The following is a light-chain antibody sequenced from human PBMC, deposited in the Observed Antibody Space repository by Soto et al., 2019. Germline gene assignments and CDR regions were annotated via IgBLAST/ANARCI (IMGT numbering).Light chain of an antibody. Sequence: DIVLTQSPDSLAVSLGERATINCKSSQSVLYSSANKNYLAWYQRKPGQPPKLLIYWASTREAGVRDRFSGSGSGTDFTLTISSLQAEDVAVYYCQQYYRTPLTFGGGTKVEIK. V-gene: IGKV4-1*01. J-gene: IGKJ4*01. CDR2: WAS. CDR3: QQYYRTPLT. CDR1: QSVLYSSANKNY.